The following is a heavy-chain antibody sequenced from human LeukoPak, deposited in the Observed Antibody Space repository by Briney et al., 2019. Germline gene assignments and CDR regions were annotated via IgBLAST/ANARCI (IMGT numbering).Heavy chain of an antibody. CDR2: INAGNGNT. CDR1: GYTFTSYA. CDR3: ARDGSYSPIYYFDY. Sequence: GASVKVSCKASGYTFTSYAMHWVRQAPGQGLEWMGWINAGNGNTKYSQKFQGRVTITRDTSASTAYMELSSLRSEDTAVYYCARDGSYSPIYYFDYWGQGTLVTVSS. D-gene: IGHD1-26*01. V-gene: IGHV1-3*01. J-gene: IGHJ4*02.